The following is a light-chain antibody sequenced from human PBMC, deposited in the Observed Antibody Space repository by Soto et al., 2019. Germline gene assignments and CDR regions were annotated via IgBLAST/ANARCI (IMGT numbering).Light chain of an antibody. J-gene: IGKJ5*01. CDR2: DAS. CDR3: QQYVVGSPLT. CDR1: QSVRSSF. Sequence: IVLTQSPGTLSLSPGERATLSCRASQSVRSSFAWYYHKPREAPRLLISDASFRAAGIPNRFSGSRAGTDFTITISRLEPEDFALYYCQQYVVGSPLTFGRGTRLEIK. V-gene: IGKV3-20*01.